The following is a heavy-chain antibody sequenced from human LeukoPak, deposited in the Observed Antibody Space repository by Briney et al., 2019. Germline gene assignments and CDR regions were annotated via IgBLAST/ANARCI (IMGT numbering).Heavy chain of an antibody. V-gene: IGHV4-59*04. CDR3: AHYDFWSGYYGDAFDI. D-gene: IGHD3-3*01. J-gene: IGHJ3*02. CDR2: IYHSGST. Sequence: PSETLSLTCTVSGGSISSYYWSWIRQPPGKGLEWIGSIYHSGSTYYNPSLKSRVTISVDTSKNQFSLKLSSVTAADTAVYYCAHYDFWSGYYGDAFDIWGQGTMVTVSS. CDR1: GGSISSYY.